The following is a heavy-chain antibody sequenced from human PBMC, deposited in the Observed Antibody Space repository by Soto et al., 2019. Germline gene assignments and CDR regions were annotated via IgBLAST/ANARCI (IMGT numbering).Heavy chain of an antibody. J-gene: IGHJ5*02. V-gene: IGHV3-21*01. CDR2: ISSSSSYI. Sequence: EVQLVESGGGLVKPGGSLRLSCAASGFTFSSYSMNWVRQAPGKGLEWVSSISSSSSYIYYADSVKGRFTISRDNAQNSLYQQMNSLRAEDTAVYYCARAKYYYDSHTGGWFDPWGQGTLVTVSS. CDR3: ARAKYYYDSHTGGWFDP. D-gene: IGHD3-22*01. CDR1: GFTFSSYS.